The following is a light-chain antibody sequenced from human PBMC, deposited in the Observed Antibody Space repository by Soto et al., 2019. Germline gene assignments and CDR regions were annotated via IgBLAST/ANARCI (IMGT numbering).Light chain of an antibody. J-gene: IGKJ5*01. V-gene: IGKV3D-20*02. CDR3: QQRNAWPPVT. Sequence: EIVLTQSPGTLSLSPGERATLSCRASQSVSSSYLAWYQQKPGQAPRLLIYGAFNRATGIPARFSGSGSGTDFTLTISSLEPEDAAVYYCQQRNAWPPVTFGQGTRLEIK. CDR1: QSVSSSY. CDR2: GAF.